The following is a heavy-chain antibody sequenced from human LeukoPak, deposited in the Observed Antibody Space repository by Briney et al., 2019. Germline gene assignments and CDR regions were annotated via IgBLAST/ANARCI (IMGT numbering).Heavy chain of an antibody. CDR3: ARRYCSSTSCYFGPIDY. Sequence: GGSLRLSCAASGFTFSSYGMHWVRQAPGKGLEWVAVIWYDGSNKYYADSVKGRFTISRDNSKNTLYLQMNSLRAEDTAVYYCARRYCSSTSCYFGPIDYWGQGTLVTVSS. CDR2: IWYDGSNK. V-gene: IGHV3-33*01. J-gene: IGHJ4*02. D-gene: IGHD2-2*01. CDR1: GFTFSSYG.